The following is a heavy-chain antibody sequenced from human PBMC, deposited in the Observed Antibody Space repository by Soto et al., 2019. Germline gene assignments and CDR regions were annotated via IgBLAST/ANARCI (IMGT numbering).Heavy chain of an antibody. CDR2: IYYSGST. CDR3: ARGRGDTAMAWYY. J-gene: IGHJ4*02. V-gene: IGHV4-61*08. Sequence: SETLSLTCAVSGGSISSGGYYWSWIRQSPGKGLEWIGYIYYSGSTKYNPSLKSRVTISVDTSKNQFSLKLSSVTAADTAVYYCARGRGDTAMAWYYWGQGTLVTVSS. D-gene: IGHD5-18*01. CDR1: GGSISSGGYY.